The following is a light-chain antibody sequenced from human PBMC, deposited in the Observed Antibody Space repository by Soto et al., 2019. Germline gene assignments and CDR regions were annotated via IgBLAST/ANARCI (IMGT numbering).Light chain of an antibody. J-gene: IGKJ1*01. CDR1: QGIKNW. V-gene: IGKV1D-16*01. CDR2: AAS. CDR3: QQYNSYSQT. Sequence: IQMTQSPSSVSASVGDRVTITCRASQGIKNWLAWYPQKPGKAPKLLIYAASSLQSGVPSRFSGSGSGTEFTLTISNLQPDDFATYYCQQYNSYSQTFGQGTKVDIK.